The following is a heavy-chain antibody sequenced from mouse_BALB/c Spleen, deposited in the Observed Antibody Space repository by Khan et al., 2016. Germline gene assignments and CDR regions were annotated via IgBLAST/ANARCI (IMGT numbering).Heavy chain of an antibody. J-gene: IGHJ3*01. V-gene: IGHV7-3*02. CDR1: GFTFTDYY. CDR2: IRNKDNGYTT. Sequence: EVELVESGGGLVQPGGSLRLSCATSGFTFTDYYMSWVRQPPGKALEWLGFIRNKDNGYTTEYSASVKGRFTISRDNYQSILYLQMNTLRAEDSAAYDCARVYEDYSFAYWGQGTLVTVSA. D-gene: IGHD1-1*01. CDR3: ARVYEDYSFAY.